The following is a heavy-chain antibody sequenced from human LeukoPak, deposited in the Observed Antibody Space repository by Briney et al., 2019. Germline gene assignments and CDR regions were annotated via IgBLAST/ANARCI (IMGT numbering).Heavy chain of an antibody. V-gene: IGHV3-21*01. J-gene: IGHJ4*02. CDR2: ISSSSSYI. D-gene: IGHD3-22*01. CDR1: GFTFSSYS. CDR3: ARGLSYYDSSGYYYVVTYFDY. Sequence: KSGGSLRLSCAASGFTFSSYSMNWVRQAPGKGLEWVSSISSSSSYIYYADSVKGRFTISRDNAKNSLYLQMNSPRAEDTAVYYCARGLSYYDSSGYYYVVTYFDYWGQGTLVTVSS.